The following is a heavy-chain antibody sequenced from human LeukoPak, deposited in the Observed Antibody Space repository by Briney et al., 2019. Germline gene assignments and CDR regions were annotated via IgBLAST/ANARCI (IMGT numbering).Heavy chain of an antibody. D-gene: IGHD3-3*01. Sequence: GGSLRLSCAASGFTFSSYAMHWVRQAPGKGLEWVAVISYDGSNKYYADSVKGRFTISRDNSKNTLYLQMSSLRAEDTAVYYCAKDRDKGSSGYYTFDYWGQGTLVTVSS. CDR2: ISYDGSNK. J-gene: IGHJ4*02. CDR3: AKDRDKGSSGYYTFDY. V-gene: IGHV3-30-3*01. CDR1: GFTFSSYA.